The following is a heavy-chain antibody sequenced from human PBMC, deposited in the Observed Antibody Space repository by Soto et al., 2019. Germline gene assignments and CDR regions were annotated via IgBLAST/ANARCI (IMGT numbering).Heavy chain of an antibody. CDR2: IGTAGDT. V-gene: IGHV3-13*01. CDR3: ARGYCSGGSCSLSGSYFGMAV. CDR1: GFTFSSYD. Sequence: GGSLRLSCAASGFTFSSYDMHWVRQATGKGLEWVSAIGTAGDTYYPGSVKGRFTISRENAKNSLYLQLNSLRAEDTAVYYCARGYCSGGSCSLSGSYFGMAVRGQGTTVTVSS. D-gene: IGHD2-15*01. J-gene: IGHJ6*01.